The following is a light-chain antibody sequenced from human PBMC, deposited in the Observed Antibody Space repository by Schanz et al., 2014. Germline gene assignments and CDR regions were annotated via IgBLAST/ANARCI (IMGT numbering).Light chain of an antibody. V-gene: IGLV2-14*02. Sequence: QSALTQPASVSGSPGQSITISCTGTSSDVGSYDLVSWYQHHPGKAPKLMIYEDTKRPSGVSNRFSGSKSGNTASLTISGLQTEDEADYYCSSYTSSSTLIFGGGTKVTVL. CDR2: EDT. CDR1: SSDVGSYDL. CDR3: SSYTSSSTLI. J-gene: IGLJ2*01.